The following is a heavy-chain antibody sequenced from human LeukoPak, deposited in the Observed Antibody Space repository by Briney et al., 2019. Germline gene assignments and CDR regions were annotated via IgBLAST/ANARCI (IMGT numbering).Heavy chain of an antibody. CDR1: GGSISSYH. V-gene: IGHV4-59*01. Sequence: SETLSLTCTVSGGSISSYHWSWIRQPPGKGLEWIGYIYYSGSTNYNPSLKSRVTISVDTSKNQFSLKLSSVTAADTAVYYCARTNDLSAFDIWGQGTMVTVSS. CDR3: ARTNDLSAFDI. CDR2: IYYSGST. D-gene: IGHD2-8*01. J-gene: IGHJ3*02.